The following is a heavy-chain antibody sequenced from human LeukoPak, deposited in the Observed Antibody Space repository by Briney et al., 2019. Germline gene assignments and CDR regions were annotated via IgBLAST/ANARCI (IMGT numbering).Heavy chain of an antibody. J-gene: IGHJ4*02. Sequence: SETLSLTCTVSGGSISSSSYYWGWIRQPPGKGLEWIGSIYYSGSTYYNPSLKSRVTISVDTSKNQFSLKLSTVTAADTAVYYCARTFGELTSWGQGTLVTVSS. CDR3: ARTFGELTS. CDR2: IYYSGST. D-gene: IGHD3-10*01. V-gene: IGHV4-39*07. CDR1: GGSISSSSYY.